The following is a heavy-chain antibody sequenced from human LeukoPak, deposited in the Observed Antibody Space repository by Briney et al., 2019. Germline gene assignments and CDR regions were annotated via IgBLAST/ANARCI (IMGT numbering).Heavy chain of an antibody. Sequence: GGSLRLSCAASGFTFNTYSMNWVRQAPGKGLEWVSYVSSSSTSIYYADSVKGRFTISRDNAVNSLFLQMNALTAEDTAVYYCAREGHSSPRGYFGVDVWGQGTTVTVSS. CDR1: GFTFNTYS. J-gene: IGHJ6*02. CDR2: VSSSSTSI. CDR3: AREGHSSPRGYFGVDV. D-gene: IGHD3-3*02. V-gene: IGHV3-21*01.